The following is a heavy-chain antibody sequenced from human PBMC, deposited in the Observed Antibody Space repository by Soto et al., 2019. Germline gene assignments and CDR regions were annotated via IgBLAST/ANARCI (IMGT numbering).Heavy chain of an antibody. CDR2: ISAYNGNT. J-gene: IGHJ3*02. Sequence: QVQLVQSGAEVKKPGASVKVSCKASGYTFTSYGISWVRQAPGQGLEWMGWISAYNGNTNYAQKLQGRVTMTTDTATSTAYMELRSRRSDDTAVYYCARDGGLGYCTNGVCSGCAFDIWGQGTMVTVSS. D-gene: IGHD2-8*01. CDR1: GYTFTSYG. CDR3: ARDGGLGYCTNGVCSGCAFDI. V-gene: IGHV1-18*01.